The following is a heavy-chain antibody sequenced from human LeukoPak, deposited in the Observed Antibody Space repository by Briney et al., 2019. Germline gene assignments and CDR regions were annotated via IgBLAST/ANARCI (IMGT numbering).Heavy chain of an antibody. J-gene: IGHJ6*03. V-gene: IGHV3-30*02. CDR2: IRYDGSNK. D-gene: IGHD1-26*01. Sequence: GGSLRLSCAASGFTFSSYGMHWVRQAPGKGLEWVAFIRYDGSNKYYADSVKGRFTISRDNAKNSLYLQLNSLRAEDTAVYYCARDPYSGSYSDYYYYYMDVWGKGTTVTVSS. CDR1: GFTFSSYG. CDR3: ARDPYSGSYSDYYYYYMDV.